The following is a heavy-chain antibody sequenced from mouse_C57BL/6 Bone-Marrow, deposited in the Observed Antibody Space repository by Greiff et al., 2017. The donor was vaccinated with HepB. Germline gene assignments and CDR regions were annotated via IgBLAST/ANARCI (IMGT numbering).Heavy chain of an antibody. D-gene: IGHD1-1*01. Sequence: VQLQQPGAELVKPGASVKMSCKASGYTFTSYWITWVKQRPGQGLEWIGDIYPGSGSTNYNEKFKSKATLTVDTSSSTAYMQLSSLTSEDSAVYYCARGPFITTVVAFDYWGQGTTLTVSS. CDR1: GYTFTSYW. V-gene: IGHV1-55*01. CDR3: ARGPFITTVVAFDY. CDR2: IYPGSGST. J-gene: IGHJ2*01.